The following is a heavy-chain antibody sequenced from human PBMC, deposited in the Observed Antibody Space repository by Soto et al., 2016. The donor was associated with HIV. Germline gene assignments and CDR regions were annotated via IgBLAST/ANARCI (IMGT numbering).Heavy chain of an antibody. CDR1: GGTFNSYA. Sequence: QVQLVQSGAEVKKPASSVKVSCTASGGTFNSYALSWVRQAPGQGLEWMGVIIPMFDTTNYAQNFQDRVTITADESTSTAYMELNSLRFDDTAVYYCARGSVLSAFDTWGQGTMVIVSS. J-gene: IGHJ3*02. CDR2: IIPMFDTT. CDR3: ARGSVLSAFDT. V-gene: IGHV1-69*13.